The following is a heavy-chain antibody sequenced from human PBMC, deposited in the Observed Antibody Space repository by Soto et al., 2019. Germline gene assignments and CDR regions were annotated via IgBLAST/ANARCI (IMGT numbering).Heavy chain of an antibody. CDR1: GVIDSTIY. J-gene: IGHJ4*02. V-gene: IGHV3-66*01. Sequence: SGACCGVIDSTIYMSWVRQAPGKGLEWVSTIYADGRTYYADSVKGRFTMSRDDVKNTLFLQMNSLRVEDTAVYYCARDIDYCGQGTLVTVSS. CDR3: ARDIDY. CDR2: IYADGRT.